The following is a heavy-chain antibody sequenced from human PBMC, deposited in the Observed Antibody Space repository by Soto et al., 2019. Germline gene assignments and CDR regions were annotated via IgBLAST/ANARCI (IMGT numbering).Heavy chain of an antibody. D-gene: IGHD3-10*01. CDR2: ISATGVST. Sequence: GGSLRLSCAASRFTFSTDDMSWVRQAPGKGLEWVSGISATGVSTYYAGSVKGRFAISRDNSKNTPYLQMNSLRAEDTAVYYCAKYVSGSEYYYYGMDVWGQGTTVTVSS. CDR3: AKYVSGSEYYYYGMDV. CDR1: RFTFSTDD. J-gene: IGHJ6*02. V-gene: IGHV3-23*01.